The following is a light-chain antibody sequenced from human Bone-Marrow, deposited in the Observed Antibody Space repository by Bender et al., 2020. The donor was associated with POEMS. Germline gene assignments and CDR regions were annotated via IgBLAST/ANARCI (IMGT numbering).Light chain of an antibody. CDR1: SSDIGDHNY. J-gene: IGLJ2*01. CDR2: EVN. V-gene: IGLV2-14*01. CDR3: CSFGGS. Sequence: QSALAQPASVSGSLGQSITTSCTGGSSDIGDHNYVSWYQQHPGKAPKLIIYEVNKRPSGVSNRFSGSKSGNTASLTISGLQAEDEADYYCCSFGGSFGGGTKLTVL.